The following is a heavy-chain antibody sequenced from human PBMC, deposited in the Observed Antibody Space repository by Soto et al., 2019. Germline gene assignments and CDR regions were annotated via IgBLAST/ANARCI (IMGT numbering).Heavy chain of an antibody. D-gene: IGHD2-21*02. Sequence: QVQLQESGPGLVKPSGTLSLSCAVSGGSISSSNWWSWVRQPPGKGLEWIGEMDHGGSTSYNSSLKSRVTISGDKSKNQGSRKVSPVTAADTAVYECARRREYHCNMAVWGQGATVTVSS. CDR1: GGSISSSNW. CDR3: ARRREYHCNMAV. CDR2: MDHGGST. V-gene: IGHV4-4*02. J-gene: IGHJ6*02.